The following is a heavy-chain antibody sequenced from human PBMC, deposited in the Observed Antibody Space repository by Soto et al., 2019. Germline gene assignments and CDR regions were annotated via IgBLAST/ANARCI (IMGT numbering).Heavy chain of an antibody. V-gene: IGHV3-21*01. CDR2: ISSSSSYI. CDR1: GFTFSSYS. CDR3: ARAGAYDYIWGSYRQTYSHFDY. Sequence: GGSLRLSCAASGFTFSSYSMNWVRQAPGKGLEWVSSISSSSSYIYYADSVKGRFTISRDNAKNSLYLQMNSLRAEDTAVYYCARAGAYDYIWGSYRQTYSHFDYWGQGTLVTVSS. J-gene: IGHJ4*02. D-gene: IGHD3-16*02.